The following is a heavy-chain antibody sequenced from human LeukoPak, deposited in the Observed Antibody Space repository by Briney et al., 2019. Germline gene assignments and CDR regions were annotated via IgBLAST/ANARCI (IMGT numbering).Heavy chain of an antibody. D-gene: IGHD3-10*01. V-gene: IGHV4-39*01. CDR3: ARHIYGSVSHDY. Sequence: SETLSLTCTVSGDSISTSSYYWGWIRQPPGKGLEWIGSVYYSGSSYYNPSLKSRVTMSVDTSKNQFSLMLSSVSAADTAVYYCARHIYGSVSHDYWGQGTLVTVSS. J-gene: IGHJ4*02. CDR2: VYYSGSS. CDR1: GDSISTSSYY.